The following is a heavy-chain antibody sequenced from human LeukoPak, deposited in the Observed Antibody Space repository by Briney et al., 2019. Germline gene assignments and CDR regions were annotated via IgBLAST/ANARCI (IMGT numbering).Heavy chain of an antibody. V-gene: IGHV3-15*01. Sequence: GSLRLSCAASGFTFSNAWMSWVRQAPGKGLEWVGRIKSKTDGGATDYAAPVKGRFTISRDDSKNTLYLQMNSLKTEDTAVYYCTTDPSLLELYYMDVWGKGTTVTVSS. CDR1: GFTFSNAW. CDR2: IKSKTDGGAT. D-gene: IGHD2-15*01. CDR3: TTDPSLLELYYMDV. J-gene: IGHJ6*03.